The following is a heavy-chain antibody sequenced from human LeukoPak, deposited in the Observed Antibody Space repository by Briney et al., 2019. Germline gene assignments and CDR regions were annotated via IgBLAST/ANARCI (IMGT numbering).Heavy chain of an antibody. J-gene: IGHJ1*01. CDR3: ARGEAGYFQH. CDR1: GYTFSDYY. V-gene: IGHV1-2*02. Sequence: ASVKVSCKASGYTFSDYYIHWVRQAPGQGLEWMGWINPNNDYTFYAQKFQGRVTMTRDTSITTAYMELSRLRSDDTAVYYCARGEAGYFQHWGQGTLVTVSS. CDR2: INPNNDYT.